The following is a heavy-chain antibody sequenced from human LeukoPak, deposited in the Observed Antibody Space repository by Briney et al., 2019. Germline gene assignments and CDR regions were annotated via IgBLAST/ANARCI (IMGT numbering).Heavy chain of an antibody. V-gene: IGHV1-2*06. Sequence: ASVKVSCKASGYTFTGYYMYWVRQAPGQGLEWMGRINPSSGGTDYAQNFQGRVTMTRDTSISTAYMELSRLRADDTAAYYCARVEYCTKGVCINFDLWGQGTLVTVSS. CDR1: GYTFTGYY. CDR2: INPSSGGT. J-gene: IGHJ4*02. D-gene: IGHD2-8*01. CDR3: ARVEYCTKGVCINFDL.